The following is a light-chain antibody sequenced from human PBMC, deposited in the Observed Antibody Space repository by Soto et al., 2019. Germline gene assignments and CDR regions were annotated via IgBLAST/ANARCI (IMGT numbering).Light chain of an antibody. CDR1: SSDVGAYDL. V-gene: IGLV2-14*02. Sequence: QSALTQPASVSGSPGQSITISCTGTSSDVGAYDLVSWYQHHPGKVPKLIIYEVSKRPSGVPGRFSGSKSGNTASLTVSGLQAEDEADYYCSSYAGTRYVFGSGTKLTVL. CDR3: SSYAGTRYV. CDR2: EVS. J-gene: IGLJ1*01.